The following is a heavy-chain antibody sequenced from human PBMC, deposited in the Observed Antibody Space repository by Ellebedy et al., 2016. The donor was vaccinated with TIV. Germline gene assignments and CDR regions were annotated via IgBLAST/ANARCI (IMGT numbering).Heavy chain of an antibody. CDR2: INQSGRT. V-gene: IGHV4-34*01. CDR1: GGSFSGYY. J-gene: IGHJ4*02. Sequence: SETLSLTCAVYGGSFSGYYWSWIRQPPGKGLEWIGEINQSGRTNYNPSLDKGRVTISVDRSKNQFSLKLSSVTAADTAVYYCARWGYYSGSGIQAFDYWGQGALVTVSS. D-gene: IGHD3-10*01. CDR3: ARWGYYSGSGIQAFDY.